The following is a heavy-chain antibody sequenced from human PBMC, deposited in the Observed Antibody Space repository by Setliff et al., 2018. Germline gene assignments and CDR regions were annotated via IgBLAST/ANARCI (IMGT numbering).Heavy chain of an antibody. V-gene: IGHV3-23*01. Sequence: SLRLSCAASGFTFSSSAMAWVRQAPGKGLEWVSMISGSAQTTYYADSVKGRFTISRDNSKNTVYLEMNSLRAEDTAVYYCARDPHFDSWGQGTLVTVSS. J-gene: IGHJ4*02. CDR1: GFTFSSSA. CDR3: ARDPHFDS. CDR2: ISGSAQTT.